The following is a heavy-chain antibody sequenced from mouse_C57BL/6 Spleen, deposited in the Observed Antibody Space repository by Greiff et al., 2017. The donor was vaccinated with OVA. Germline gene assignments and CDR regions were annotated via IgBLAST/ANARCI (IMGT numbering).Heavy chain of an antibody. Sequence: VQLQQSGPELVKPGASVKISCKASGYAFTSSWMNWVKQRPGKGLEWIGRIYPGDGDTNYNGKFKGKATLTADKSSSTAYMQLSSLTSEDSAVYFCAGAEAIYGSGFAFDYWGQGTTLTVSS. V-gene: IGHV1-82*01. CDR3: AGAEAIYGSGFAFDY. CDR1: GYAFTSSW. D-gene: IGHD1-1*01. J-gene: IGHJ2*01. CDR2: IYPGDGDT.